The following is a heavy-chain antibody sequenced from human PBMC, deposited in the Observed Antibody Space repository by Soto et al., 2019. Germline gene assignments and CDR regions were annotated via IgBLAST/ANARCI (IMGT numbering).Heavy chain of an antibody. V-gene: IGHV3-48*03. CDR1: GFTFSSYE. Sequence: SLRLSCAASGFTFSSYELNWVRQAPLKVLEWVSYISSSGSTIYYADSVRGRFTISRDNAKNSLYLQMNSLRAEDTAVYYCASYWDGYQLLYGGYFQHWGQGTLVTVSS. J-gene: IGHJ1*01. CDR3: ASYWDGYQLLYGGYFQH. CDR2: ISSSGSTI. D-gene: IGHD2-2*02.